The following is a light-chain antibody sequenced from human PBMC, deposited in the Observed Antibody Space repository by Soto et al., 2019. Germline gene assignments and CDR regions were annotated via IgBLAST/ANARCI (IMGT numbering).Light chain of an antibody. Sequence: QSALTQPASVSGSPGKSIAISCTGTSSDVGKYSYVSWFQQYPGNAPKLMIYEVSNRPAGVSNRFSGSKSGTTASLTISGLQGEDAADYYCSSFTTISTWVFGVGTKLAVL. CDR3: SSFTTISTWV. J-gene: IGLJ3*02. V-gene: IGLV2-14*01. CDR1: SSDVGKYSY. CDR2: EVS.